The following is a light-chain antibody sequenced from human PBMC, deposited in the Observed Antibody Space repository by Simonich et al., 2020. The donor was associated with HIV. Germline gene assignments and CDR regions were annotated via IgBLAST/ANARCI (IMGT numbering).Light chain of an antibody. Sequence: GSPGQSITISCTGTSSDVGSYNLVSWYQQHPGKAPKLMIYEGSKRPSGVSNRFSGSKSGNTASLTISGLQAEDEADYYCCSYAGSSSYVFGTGTKVTVL. V-gene: IGLV2-23*01. CDR3: CSYAGSSSYV. CDR1: SSDVGSYNL. CDR2: EGS. J-gene: IGLJ1*01.